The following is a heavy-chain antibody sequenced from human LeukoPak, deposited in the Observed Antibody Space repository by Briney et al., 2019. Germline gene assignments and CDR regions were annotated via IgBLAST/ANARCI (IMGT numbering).Heavy chain of an antibody. CDR2: MNPNNCNT. Sequence: GASVNVSCKASVYTFTSYAMNWVRQAPRQGLEWMGWMNPNNCNTGHAHKFQGRVTITRNTSISTAYMELSSLRSEDTAVYYCARGLDVYYYYGMDVWGQGTTVTVSS. D-gene: IGHD1-1*01. V-gene: IGHV1-8*03. J-gene: IGHJ6*02. CDR1: VYTFTSYA. CDR3: ARGLDVYYYYGMDV.